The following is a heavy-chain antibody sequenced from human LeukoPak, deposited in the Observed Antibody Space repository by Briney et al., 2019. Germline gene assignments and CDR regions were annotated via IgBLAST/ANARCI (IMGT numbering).Heavy chain of an antibody. Sequence: GGSLRLSCAVSGITLSNYGMSWVRQAPGKGLEWVAVISYDGSNKYYADSVKGRFTISRDNSKNTLYLQMNSLRAEDTAVYYCARERYFDLQFDYWGQGTLVTVSS. J-gene: IGHJ4*02. CDR1: GITLSNYG. D-gene: IGHD3-9*01. V-gene: IGHV3-30*03. CDR3: ARERYFDLQFDY. CDR2: ISYDGSNK.